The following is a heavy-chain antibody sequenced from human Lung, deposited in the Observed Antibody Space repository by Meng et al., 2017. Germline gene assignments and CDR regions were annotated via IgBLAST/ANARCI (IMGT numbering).Heavy chain of an antibody. CDR3: ASHRSGSSCCLSDY. V-gene: IGHV1-2*02. J-gene: IGHJ4*02. Sequence: ASVKVSCKASGYTFTGYYMHWVRQAPGQGLEWMGWINPNSGGTNYAQKFQGRVTMTRDTSISTAYMELSRLRSDDTAVYYCASHRSGSSCCLSDYWGQGTLVTVSS. CDR1: GYTFTGYY. CDR2: INPNSGGT. D-gene: IGHD2-15*01.